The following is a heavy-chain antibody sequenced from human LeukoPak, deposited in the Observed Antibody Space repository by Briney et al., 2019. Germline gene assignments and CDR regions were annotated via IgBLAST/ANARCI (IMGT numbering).Heavy chain of an antibody. CDR1: GGSFSGYY. V-gene: IGHV4-34*01. Sequence: SETLSLTCAVYGGSFSGYYWSWIRQPPGKGLEWIGEINHSGSTNYNPSLKSRVTISVDTSKNQFSLKLSSVTAADTAVYYCASSPAGDYDYWGQGTLVTVPS. D-gene: IGHD6-13*01. CDR3: ASSPAGDYDY. J-gene: IGHJ4*02. CDR2: INHSGST.